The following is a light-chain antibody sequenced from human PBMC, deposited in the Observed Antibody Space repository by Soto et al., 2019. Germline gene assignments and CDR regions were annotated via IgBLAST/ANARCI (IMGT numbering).Light chain of an antibody. CDR1: QSVSSN. J-gene: IGKJ4*01. Sequence: IVMTQSPATLSVSPGERAPLSCRASQSVSSNLAWYQQKPGQAPRLLIYGASTRATGIPARFSGSGSGTDFTLTITGLQSEDFAVYYCQQYNSWLTFGGGTKVEIK. V-gene: IGKV3-15*01. CDR3: QQYNSWLT. CDR2: GAS.